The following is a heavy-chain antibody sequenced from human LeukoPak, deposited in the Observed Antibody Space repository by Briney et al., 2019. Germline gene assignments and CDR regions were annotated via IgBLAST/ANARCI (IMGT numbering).Heavy chain of an antibody. CDR1: GFTFSHYW. D-gene: IGHD2-15*01. J-gene: IGHJ4*02. V-gene: IGHV3-7*01. CDR2: MKEDGSQE. Sequence: GGSLRLSCAASGFTFSHYWMTWVRQAPGKGLEWVANMKEDGSQEAYVDSVKGRFTISRDNAKNSLYLQMNNVRAEDTAVYYCARYSYKHDCWGQGTLVTVSS. CDR3: ARYSYKHDC.